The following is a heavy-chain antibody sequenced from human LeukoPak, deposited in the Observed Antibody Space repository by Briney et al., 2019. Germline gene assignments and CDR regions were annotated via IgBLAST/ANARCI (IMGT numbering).Heavy chain of an antibody. CDR1: GFTFSGYW. CDR2: INIDGATT. J-gene: IGHJ5*02. CDR3: VRGAVGTGVWFDP. Sequence: GGSLRLSCAASGFTFSGYWRHWVRQAPGKGLEWVSRINIDGATTNYADSVKGRFTISRDNAKNTLHLRMNSLRADDTAVYYCVRGAVGTGVWFDPWGQGTLVTVSS. V-gene: IGHV3-74*01. D-gene: IGHD1-26*01.